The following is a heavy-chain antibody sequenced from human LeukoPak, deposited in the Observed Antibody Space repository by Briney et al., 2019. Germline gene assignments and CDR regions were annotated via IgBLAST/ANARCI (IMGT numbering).Heavy chain of an antibody. CDR2: ISSSGSTI. D-gene: IGHD5-18*01. V-gene: IGHV3-11*01. J-gene: IGHJ5*02. CDR3: ARVEYIYGYGS. Sequence: GGSLRLSCAASGFTSSDYYMSWIRQAPGKGLEWVSYISSSGSTICYADSVKGRFTISRDNGKNSLSLQMNSLRAEDTAVYYCARVEYIYGYGSWGQGTLVTVSS. CDR1: GFTSSDYY.